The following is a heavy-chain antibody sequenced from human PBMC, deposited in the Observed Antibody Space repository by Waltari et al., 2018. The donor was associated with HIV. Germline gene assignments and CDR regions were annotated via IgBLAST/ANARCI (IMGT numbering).Heavy chain of an antibody. CDR1: GFIFSNYA. J-gene: IGHJ4*02. D-gene: IGHD4-17*01. CDR2: ISYDGNNT. V-gene: IGHV3-30-3*01. Sequence: QPGRSLRLSCVASGFIFSNYAMHWVRQAPGKGLEWVAVISYDGNNTYFAESVKGRFTISRDNSENTLYLQMTSLRAEDTAVYYCARDWTVATITTYYFDYWGQGTLVTVSS. CDR3: ARDWTVATITTYYFDY.